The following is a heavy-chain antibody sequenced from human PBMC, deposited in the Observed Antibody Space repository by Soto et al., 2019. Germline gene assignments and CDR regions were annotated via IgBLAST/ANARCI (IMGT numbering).Heavy chain of an antibody. D-gene: IGHD2-21*01. J-gene: IGHJ6*02. CDR3: ARDRQLSIIHYNGMDV. CDR1: GGTFSSYA. Sequence: GASVKVSCKASGGTFSSYAISWVRQAPGQGLEWMGGIIPIFGTANYAQKFQGRVTITADKSTSTAYMVLCSLRSEDTAVYYCARDRQLSIIHYNGMDVWGQGTTVTVSS. CDR2: IIPIFGTA. V-gene: IGHV1-69*06.